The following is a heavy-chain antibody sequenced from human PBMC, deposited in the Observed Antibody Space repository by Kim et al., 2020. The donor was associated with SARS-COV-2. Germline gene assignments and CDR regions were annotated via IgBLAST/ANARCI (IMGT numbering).Heavy chain of an antibody. CDR1: GYTFSKYG. J-gene: IGHJ4*02. CDR3: SRGPGSSWYGVFDY. Sequence: ASVKVSCKASGYTFSKYGLNWVRQAPGQGLEWMGWISANNGNTNYAQKLQGRVTMTTDTSTSTAYMELRSLRSDDTAVYYCSRGPGSSWYGVFDYWGQGTLVTVSS. D-gene: IGHD6-13*01. CDR2: ISANNGNT. V-gene: IGHV1-18*01.